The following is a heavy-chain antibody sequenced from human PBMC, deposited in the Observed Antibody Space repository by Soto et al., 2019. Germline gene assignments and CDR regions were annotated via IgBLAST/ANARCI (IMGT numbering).Heavy chain of an antibody. CDR1: GGSISSSNW. CDR2: IYHSGST. CDR3: ARDPIVLVPAASTYYYYYGMDV. V-gene: IGHV4-4*02. J-gene: IGHJ6*02. Sequence: HVQLQESGPGLVKPSGTLSLTCAVSGGSISSSNWWSWVRQPPGNGLEWIGEIYHSGSTNYNPSLKCRVTISVDKSKNQFSLKLSSVTAADTAVYYCARDPIVLVPAASTYYYYYGMDVWGQGTTVTVSS. D-gene: IGHD2-2*01.